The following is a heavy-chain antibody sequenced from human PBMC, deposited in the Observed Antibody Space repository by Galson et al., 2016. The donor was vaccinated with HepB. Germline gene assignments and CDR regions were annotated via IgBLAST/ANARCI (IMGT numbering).Heavy chain of an antibody. CDR2: FIPITGTP. Sequence: SVKASCKASGGTLSSHAINWVRQAPGQGLEWMGVFIPITGTPNYAQRFQGRLTITADQSTSTTYMDLTSLKSDDTAVYYCARFHTSGYDYYFDSWGQGTLVTVSS. CDR3: ARFHTSGYDYYFDS. D-gene: IGHD3-22*01. J-gene: IGHJ4*02. V-gene: IGHV1-69*13. CDR1: GGTLSSHA.